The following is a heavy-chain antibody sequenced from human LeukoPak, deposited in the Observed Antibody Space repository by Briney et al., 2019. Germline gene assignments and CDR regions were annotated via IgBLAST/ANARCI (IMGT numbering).Heavy chain of an antibody. J-gene: IGHJ4*02. CDR2: MNPKSGNT. CDR3: AREKLELLDY. V-gene: IGHV1-8*01. D-gene: IGHD1-7*01. Sequence: ASVKASCKASGYTFTSYDIKWVRQATGQGLEWMGWMNPKSGNTAYAQKFQGRVTMTRNTSINTAYMELSSLRSEDTAVYYCAREKLELLDYWGQGTLVSVSS. CDR1: GYTFTSYD.